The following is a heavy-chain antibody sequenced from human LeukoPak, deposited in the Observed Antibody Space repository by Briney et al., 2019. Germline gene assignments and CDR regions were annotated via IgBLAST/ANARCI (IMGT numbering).Heavy chain of an antibody. J-gene: IGHJ2*01. CDR1: GGSFSSYS. D-gene: IGHD3-10*01. CDR2: IIEKGDA. Sequence: SETLSLTCALYGGSFSSYSWSWTWIRQTPEKGLEWIGEIIEKGDANYNPSLKSRVTIDLDTSKNQFSLKLTSMTAADTAMYYCARGYYPPRWYFDLWGRGTLVTVSS. V-gene: IGHV4-34*01. CDR3: ARGYYPPRWYFDL.